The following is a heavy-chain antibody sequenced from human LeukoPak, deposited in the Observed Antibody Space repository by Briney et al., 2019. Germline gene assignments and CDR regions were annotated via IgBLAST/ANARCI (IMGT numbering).Heavy chain of an antibody. J-gene: IGHJ3*02. Sequence: GGSLRLSCAASGFTFSSYAMHWVRQAPGKGVEWVAVISYDGSNKYYADSVKGRFTISRDNSKNTLYLQMNSLRAEDTAVYYCARGYSSSWAGEDAFDIWGQGTMVTVSS. CDR3: ARGYSSSWAGEDAFDI. CDR1: GFTFSSYA. V-gene: IGHV3-30*04. D-gene: IGHD6-13*01. CDR2: ISYDGSNK.